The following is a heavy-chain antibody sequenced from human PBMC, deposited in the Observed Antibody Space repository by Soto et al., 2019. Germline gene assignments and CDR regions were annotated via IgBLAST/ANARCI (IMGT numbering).Heavy chain of an antibody. V-gene: IGHV3-30*18. CDR3: AKDHGFDEFQLLYYSYYGLDV. D-gene: IGHD2-2*02. J-gene: IGHJ6*02. CDR1: GFTFSDYG. CDR2: ISYDSTNK. Sequence: PGGSLRLSCAASGFTFSDYGMHWVRQAPGKGLEWVAVISYDSTNKYYGDSVKGRFTISRDNSKNTLYLQMNSLRAEDRAVYYCAKDHGFDEFQLLYYSYYGLDVWGQGTTVTVS.